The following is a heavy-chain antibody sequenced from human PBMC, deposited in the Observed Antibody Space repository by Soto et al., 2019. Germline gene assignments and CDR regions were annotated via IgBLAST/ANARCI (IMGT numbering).Heavy chain of an antibody. CDR1: GFTFSSYG. V-gene: IGHV3-30*18. CDR2: KSYDGSNK. Sequence: GGSLRLSCAASGFTFSSYGMHWVRQAPGKGLEWVAVKSYDGSNKYYADNVKGRFTISRDNSKNTLYLQMNSLRAEDTAVYYCAKDSRDCSSTSCYAPEYYFDYWGQGTLVTVSS. J-gene: IGHJ4*02. D-gene: IGHD2-2*01. CDR3: AKDSRDCSSTSCYAPEYYFDY.